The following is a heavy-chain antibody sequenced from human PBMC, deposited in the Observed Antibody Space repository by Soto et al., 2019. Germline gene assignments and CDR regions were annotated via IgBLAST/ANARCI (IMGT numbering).Heavy chain of an antibody. V-gene: IGHV4-4*02. Sequence: QVQLQESGPGLVKPSGTLSLTCAVSGGSFTSNNWWTWVRQPPGQGLEWIGEIYRTGSTNYNPSLTSRFTISLDKSENQFSLKVTSLTAADTAVYYCASRDPGTSVDYWGQGTLVTVSS. J-gene: IGHJ4*02. CDR3: ASRDPGTSVDY. CDR2: IYRTGST. D-gene: IGHD1-7*01. CDR1: GGSFTSNNW.